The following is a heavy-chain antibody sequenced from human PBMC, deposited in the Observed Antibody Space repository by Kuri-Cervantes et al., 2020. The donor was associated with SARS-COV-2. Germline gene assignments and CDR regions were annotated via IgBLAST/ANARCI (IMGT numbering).Heavy chain of an antibody. V-gene: IGHV1-46*01. D-gene: IGHD5-24*01. J-gene: IGHJ4*02. CDR1: GYTFTNYY. CDR2: INPGGGAT. Sequence: ASVKVSCKASGYTFTNYYIHWVRQAPGQGLEWMGIINPGGGATTYAQKFQGRVTMTRDTSTSTVYMELSSLGSEDTAVYFCARDGRDGYNREFLTDWGQGTLVTVSS. CDR3: ARDGRDGYNREFLTD.